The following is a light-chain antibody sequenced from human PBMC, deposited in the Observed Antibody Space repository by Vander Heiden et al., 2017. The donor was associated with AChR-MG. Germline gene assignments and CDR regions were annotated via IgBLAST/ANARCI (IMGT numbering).Light chain of an antibody. J-gene: IGLJ2*01. V-gene: IGLV2-11*01. CDR1: SSDVGSYNY. CDR2: DVN. Sequence: QSALTQPRSVSGSPGQSVTITCTGTSSDVGSYNYVSRYQQHPGKAPKLMIYDVNKRPAGVPDRFSGSKSGDTPSLTISGLQAEDEADYYCCSYAGNYTSVVFGGGTKLTVL. CDR3: CSYAGNYTSVV.